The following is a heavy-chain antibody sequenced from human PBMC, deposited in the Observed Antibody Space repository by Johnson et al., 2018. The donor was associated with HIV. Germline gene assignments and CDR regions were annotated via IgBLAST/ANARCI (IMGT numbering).Heavy chain of an antibody. CDR3: ARASGFDM. Sequence: VQLVESGGGVVQPGRSLRLSCAASAFAFSSYVMHWVRQAPGKGLEWVAVISYDGSNKYYADFVKGRFTISRDNSKNTLYLQMNSLRAEDTAVYYCARASGFDMWGQGTMVTVSS. V-gene: IGHV3-30*04. D-gene: IGHD1-26*01. CDR1: AFAFSSYV. J-gene: IGHJ3*02. CDR2: ISYDGSNK.